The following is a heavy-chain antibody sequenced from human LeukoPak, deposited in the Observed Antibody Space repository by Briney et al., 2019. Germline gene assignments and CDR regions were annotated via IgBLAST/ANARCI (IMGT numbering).Heavy chain of an antibody. CDR2: ISYDRSNK. CDR1: GFTFSSYA. J-gene: IGHJ4*02. D-gene: IGHD2-15*01. V-gene: IGHV3-30*04. Sequence: GGSLRLSCAASGFTFSSYAMHWVRQAPGKGLEWVAVISYDRSNKHYADSVKGRFTISRDNSKNTLYLQMNSLRAEDTAVYYCARDDEVVAATGTFDYWGQGTLVTVSS. CDR3: ARDDEVVAATGTFDY.